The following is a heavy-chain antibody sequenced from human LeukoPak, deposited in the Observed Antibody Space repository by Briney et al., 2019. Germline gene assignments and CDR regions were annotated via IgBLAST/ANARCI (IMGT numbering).Heavy chain of an antibody. CDR1: GFTFGDYA. CDR2: IRSKAYGGTT. Sequence: GGSLRLSCTASGFTFGDYAMSWVRQAPGKGLEWVGFIRSKAYGGTTEYAASVKGRFTISRDDSKSIAYLQMNSLKTEDTAVYYCMVNCSSTSCYDYWGRGTLVTVSS. J-gene: IGHJ4*02. CDR3: MVNCSSTSCYDY. V-gene: IGHV3-49*04. D-gene: IGHD2-2*01.